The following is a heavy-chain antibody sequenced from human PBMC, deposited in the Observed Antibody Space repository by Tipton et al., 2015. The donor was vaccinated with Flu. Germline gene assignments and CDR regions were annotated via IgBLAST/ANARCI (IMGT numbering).Heavy chain of an antibody. J-gene: IGHJ4*02. CDR2: IYYSGST. CDR1: GGSISSYY. V-gene: IGHV4-59*08. D-gene: IGHD6-6*01. Sequence: TLSLTCTVSGGSISSYYWSWIRQPPGKGLEWIGYIYYSGSTNYNPSLKSRVTISVDTSKNQFSLKLSSVTAADTAVYYCARLLVAARPHFDYWGQGTLVTVSS. CDR3: ARLLVAARPHFDY.